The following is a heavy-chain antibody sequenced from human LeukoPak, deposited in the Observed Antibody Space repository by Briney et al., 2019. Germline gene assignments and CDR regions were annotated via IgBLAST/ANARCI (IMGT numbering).Heavy chain of an antibody. CDR3: ASGGKVRGYSGYDLDY. CDR2: IYYGGST. D-gene: IGHD5-12*01. J-gene: IGHJ4*02. Sequence: PSETLSLTCTVSGGSVSDYYWNWIRQPPGKGLERIGHIYYGGSTNYNPSLKSRVTISVDTSKNQFSLKLNSVTAADTAVYYCASGGKVRGYSGYDLDYWGQGTLVTVSS. V-gene: IGHV4-59*02. CDR1: GGSVSDYY.